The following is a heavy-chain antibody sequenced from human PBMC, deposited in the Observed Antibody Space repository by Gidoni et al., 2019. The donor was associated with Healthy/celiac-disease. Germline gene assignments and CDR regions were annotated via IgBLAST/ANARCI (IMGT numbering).Heavy chain of an antibody. D-gene: IGHD6-13*01. CDR2: ISSSSSYI. CDR1: GFTFSSYS. CDR3: ARDLEGIAAAGGFDY. V-gene: IGHV3-21*01. Sequence: EVQLVESGGGLVQPGGSLRLSCAASGFTFSSYSMNWVRQAPGKGLEWFSSISSSSSYIYYADSVKGRFTISRDNAKNSLYLQMNSLRAEDTAVYYCARDLEGIAAAGGFDYWGQGTLVTVSS. J-gene: IGHJ4*02.